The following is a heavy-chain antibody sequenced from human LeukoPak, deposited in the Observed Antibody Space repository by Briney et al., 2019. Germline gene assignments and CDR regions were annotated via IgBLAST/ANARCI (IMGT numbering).Heavy chain of an antibody. CDR2: IYDSGSS. J-gene: IGHJ4*02. Sequence: SETLSLTCTVSGGSISSSSYYWGWIRQPPGKGLEWIGSIYDSGSSYYNPSLKSRVTISVDTSKNQFSLRLSSVTAADTAVYYCARHPSYYYDSSGYPDYWGQGTLVTVSS. V-gene: IGHV4-39*01. CDR3: ARHPSYYYDSSGYPDY. D-gene: IGHD3-22*01. CDR1: GGSISSSSYY.